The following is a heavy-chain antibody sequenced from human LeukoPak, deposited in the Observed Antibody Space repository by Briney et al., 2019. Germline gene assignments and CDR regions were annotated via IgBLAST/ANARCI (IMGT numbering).Heavy chain of an antibody. J-gene: IGHJ4*02. Sequence: ASVKVSCKASGYTFTGYYMHWVRQAPGQGLEWMGWINPSSGGTNYAQKFQGRVTMTRDTSISTAYMELSRLKSDDTAVYYCARERPYCSSTSCYYFDYWGQGTLVTVSS. CDR1: GYTFTGYY. CDR3: ARERPYCSSTSCYYFDY. D-gene: IGHD2-2*01. CDR2: INPSSGGT. V-gene: IGHV1-2*02.